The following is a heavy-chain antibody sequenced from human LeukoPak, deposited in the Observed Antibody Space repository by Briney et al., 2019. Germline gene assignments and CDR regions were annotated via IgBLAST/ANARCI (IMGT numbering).Heavy chain of an antibody. J-gene: IGHJ6*03. CDR1: GYTFTSYD. D-gene: IGHD6-13*01. CDR3: ARVEYSSSWYGYYYYYYMDV. CDR2: MNPNSGNT. V-gene: IGHV1-8*03. Sequence: ASVKVSCKASGYTFTSYDINWVRQATGQGLEWMGWMNPNSGNTGYAQKFQGRVTITRNTSISTAYMELSSLRSEDTAVYYCARVEYSSSWYGYYYYYYMDVWGKGTTVTVPS.